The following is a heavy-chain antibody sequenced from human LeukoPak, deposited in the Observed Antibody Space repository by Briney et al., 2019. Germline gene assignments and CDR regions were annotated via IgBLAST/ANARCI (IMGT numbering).Heavy chain of an antibody. V-gene: IGHV4-38-2*02. Sequence: SETLSLTCTVSGYSISNGYYWGWMRQPPGKGLEWIGSIYHSGRTHYNPSLKSRVIISVDTSKNQFSLKLSSVTAADTAVYYCARDSTFRGVLTRYFDYWGQGTLVTVSS. D-gene: IGHD3-10*01. J-gene: IGHJ4*02. CDR2: IYHSGRT. CDR3: ARDSTFRGVLTRYFDY. CDR1: GYSISNGYY.